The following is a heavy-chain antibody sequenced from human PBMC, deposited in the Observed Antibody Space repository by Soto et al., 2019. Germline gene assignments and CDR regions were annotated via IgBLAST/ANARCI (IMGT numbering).Heavy chain of an antibody. CDR1: SDSIAGENW. CDR2: VFHTGGT. J-gene: IGHJ4*02. CDR3: ARVFSSGSGWMYYFDF. Sequence: QVQLQESGPGLVKPSETLSLTCTVSSDSIAGENWWSWVRQPPGLGLEWIGEVFHTGGTNYNPSLKSRVTMEVDKSKNQFSLKLISVTAADTAVYYCARVFSSGSGWMYYFDFWGQGTLVSVSS. V-gene: IGHV4-4*02. D-gene: IGHD6-19*01.